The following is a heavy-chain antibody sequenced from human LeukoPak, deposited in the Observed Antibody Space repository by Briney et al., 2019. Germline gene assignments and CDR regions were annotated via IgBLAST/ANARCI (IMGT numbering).Heavy chain of an antibody. J-gene: IGHJ4*02. Sequence: SVKVSCKASGGTFSSYAISWVRQAPGQGLEWMGRIIPIFGIANYAQKFQGRVTITADKSTSTAYMELSSLRSEDTAVYYCARTLHYYDSRGFAYWGQGTLVTVSS. D-gene: IGHD3-22*01. CDR3: ARTLHYYDSRGFAY. V-gene: IGHV1-69*04. CDR2: IIPIFGIA. CDR1: GGTFSSYA.